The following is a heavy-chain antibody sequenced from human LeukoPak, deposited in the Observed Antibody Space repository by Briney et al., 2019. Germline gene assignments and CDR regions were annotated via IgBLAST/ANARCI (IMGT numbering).Heavy chain of an antibody. CDR3: ARPSYNSGSYYDY. Sequence: GGSLRLSCTASGFTPNNYGMSWVRQAPGKGLEWVANINRDGSEIYYVDSVKGRFTLSRDNAKNSLYLQMNSLRAEDTAVYYCARPSYNSGSYYDYWGQGTLVTVSS. V-gene: IGHV3-7*04. J-gene: IGHJ4*02. CDR2: INRDGSEI. D-gene: IGHD3-10*01. CDR1: GFTPNNYG.